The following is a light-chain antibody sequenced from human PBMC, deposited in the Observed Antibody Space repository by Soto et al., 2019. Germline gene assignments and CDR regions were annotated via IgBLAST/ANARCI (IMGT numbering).Light chain of an antibody. V-gene: IGLV2-11*01. J-gene: IGLJ1*01. Sequence: QSALTQPRSVSESPGQSVTISCTGTSSDVGGYNYVSWYQQHPGKAPKLIIYAVSRRPSGVPDRFSGSKSGKTASLTISGLQAEDEADYYCCSYAGSYTYVFGTGTKLTVL. CDR1: SSDVGGYNY. CDR3: CSYAGSYTYV. CDR2: AVS.